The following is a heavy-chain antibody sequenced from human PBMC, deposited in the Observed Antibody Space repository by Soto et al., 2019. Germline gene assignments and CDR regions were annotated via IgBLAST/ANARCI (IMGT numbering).Heavy chain of an antibody. CDR1: GAPITSGAYS. J-gene: IGHJ5*02. CDR3: ARDMSGCSSSDCYLSGWFDP. CDR2: IYKSGST. D-gene: IGHD2-21*02. V-gene: IGHV4-30-2*01. Sequence: QLQLRESGSGLVKPSQTLSLTCTVSGAPITSGAYSWSWIRQPPGKGLECIGFIYKSGSTHYNPSLKSRVTLTVHRSNNRFYQQLTYLTAGDTAVYYCARDMSGCSSSDCYLSGWFDPWGQGTLVTFSS.